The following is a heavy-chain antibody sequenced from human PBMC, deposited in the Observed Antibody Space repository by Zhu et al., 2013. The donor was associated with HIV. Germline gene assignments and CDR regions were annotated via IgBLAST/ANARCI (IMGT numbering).Heavy chain of an antibody. V-gene: IGHV1-2*02. CDR2: INPNSGGT. CDR3: ARADSSGYYYDY. D-gene: IGHD3-22*01. Sequence: QVQLVQSGAEVKKPGSSVKVSCKASGGTFSSSTFSWVRQAPGQGLEWMGWINPNSGGTNYAQKFQGRVTMTRDTSISTAYMELSRLRSDDTAVYYCARADSSGYYYDYWGQGTLVTVSS. CDR1: GGTFSSST. J-gene: IGHJ4*02.